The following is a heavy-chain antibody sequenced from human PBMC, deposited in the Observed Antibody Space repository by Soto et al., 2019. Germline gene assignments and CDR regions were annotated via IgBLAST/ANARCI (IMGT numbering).Heavy chain of an antibody. V-gene: IGHV3-9*01. Sequence: GGSLRLSCAASGFTFDDYAMHWVRQAPGKGLEWVSGISWNSGSIGYADSVKGRFTISRDNAKHSLYLQMNSLRAEDTALYYCAKGLQNLWYFDLWGRGTLVTVSS. J-gene: IGHJ2*01. CDR1: GFTFDDYA. CDR3: AKGLQNLWYFDL. CDR2: ISWNSGSI.